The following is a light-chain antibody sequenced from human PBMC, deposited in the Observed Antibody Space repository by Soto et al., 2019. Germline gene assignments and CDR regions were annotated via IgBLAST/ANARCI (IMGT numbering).Light chain of an antibody. CDR1: QSVSSSD. Sequence: VLTQSRSTLSLSPGRRPTLRCRASQSVSSSDLAWYQQKPGQAPRLXISGASRRATGIPDRFSASGSGTDFTLTISRLETEDFAVFYCHLYGASPPTFGQGTKVDIK. J-gene: IGKJ1*01. CDR2: GAS. CDR3: HLYGASPPT. V-gene: IGKV3-20*01.